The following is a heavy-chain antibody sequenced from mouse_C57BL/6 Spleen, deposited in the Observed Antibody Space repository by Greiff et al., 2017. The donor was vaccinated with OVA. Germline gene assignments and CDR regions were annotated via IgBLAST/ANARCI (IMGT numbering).Heavy chain of an antibody. D-gene: IGHD1-1*01. CDR3: ARYPTTVPSYYFDY. J-gene: IGHJ2*01. CDR1: GYTFTSYG. CDR2: IYPRSGNT. Sequence: QVQLQQSGAELARPGASVKLSCKASGYTFTSYGIRWVKQRTGQGLEWIGEIYPRSGNTYYNEKFKGKATLTADKSHSTAYMELRSLTSDDSAVYFCARYPTTVPSYYFDYWGQGTTLTVSS. V-gene: IGHV1-81*01.